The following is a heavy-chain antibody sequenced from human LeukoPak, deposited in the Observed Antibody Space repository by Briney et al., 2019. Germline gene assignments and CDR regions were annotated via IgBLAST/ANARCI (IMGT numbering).Heavy chain of an antibody. CDR2: IKGKTDGGTT. V-gene: IGHV3-15*01. Sequence: GGSLRLSCAASGFTFSNAWMSWVRQAPGKGLEWVGRIKGKTDGGTTDYAAPVKGRFTISRDDSKNTLYLQMNSLKTEDTAVYYCTRDAYSYDYWGQGTLVTVSS. CDR3: TRDAYSYDY. J-gene: IGHJ4*02. D-gene: IGHD5-18*01. CDR1: GFTFSNAW.